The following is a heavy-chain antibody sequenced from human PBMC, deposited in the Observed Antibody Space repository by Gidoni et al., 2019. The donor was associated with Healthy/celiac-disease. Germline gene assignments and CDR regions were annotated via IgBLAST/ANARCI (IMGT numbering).Heavy chain of an antibody. CDR3: ARDLYGDYPYY. CDR1: GFIVSSNY. D-gene: IGHD4-17*01. CDR2: IYSGGST. Sequence: EVQLVESGGGLVQPGGSLRLSCAASGFIVSSNYMSWVRQVPGKGLEWVSVIYSGGSTYYADSVKGRFTISRDNSKNTLYLQMNSLRAEDTAVYYCARDLYGDYPYYWGQGTLVTVSS. J-gene: IGHJ4*02. V-gene: IGHV3-66*02.